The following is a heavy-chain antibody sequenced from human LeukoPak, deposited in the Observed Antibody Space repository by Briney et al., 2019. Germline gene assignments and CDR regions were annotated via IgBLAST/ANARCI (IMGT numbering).Heavy chain of an antibody. Sequence: GGSLRLSCAASGFTFSSYAMSWVRQAPGKGLEWVSAISGSGGSTYYADSVKGRFTISRDNSKNTLYLQMNSLRAEDTAVYYCAKCPLYDSSGYYDYWGQGTLVTVSS. V-gene: IGHV3-23*01. D-gene: IGHD3-22*01. CDR1: GFTFSSYA. CDR2: ISGSGGST. J-gene: IGHJ4*02. CDR3: AKCPLYDSSGYYDY.